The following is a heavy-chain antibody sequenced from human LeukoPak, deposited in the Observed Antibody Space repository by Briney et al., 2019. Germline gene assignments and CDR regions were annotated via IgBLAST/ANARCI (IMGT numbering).Heavy chain of an antibody. J-gene: IGHJ5*02. D-gene: IGHD1-26*01. V-gene: IGHV4-39*01. Sequence: SETLSLTCTVSVDSISSSSYYWGWIRQPPGKGLEWIGSIYYSASTYYNPSLKSRVTISGDTSKNQFSLKLSSATAADTAVYYCAGTSGSRNWFDPWGQGTLVTVSS. CDR3: AGTSGSRNWFDP. CDR2: IYYSAST. CDR1: VDSISSSSYY.